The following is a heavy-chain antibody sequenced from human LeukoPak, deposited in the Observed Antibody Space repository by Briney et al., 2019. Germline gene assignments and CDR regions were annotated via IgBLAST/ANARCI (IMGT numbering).Heavy chain of an antibody. CDR3: VMTLGGREVDY. Sequence: SETLSPTCAVSGGSISSSNWWSWVRQPPGKGLEWIGEIYHSGSTNYNPSLKSRVTISVDKSKNQFSLKLSSVTAADTAVYYCVMTLGGREVDYWGQGTLVTVSS. D-gene: IGHD6-25*01. J-gene: IGHJ4*02. CDR1: GGSISSSNW. V-gene: IGHV4-4*02. CDR2: IYHSGST.